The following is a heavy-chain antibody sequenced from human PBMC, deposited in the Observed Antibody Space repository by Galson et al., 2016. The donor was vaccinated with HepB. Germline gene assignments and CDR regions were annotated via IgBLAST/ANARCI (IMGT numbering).Heavy chain of an antibody. CDR3: AIKIGRDGYMGS. J-gene: IGHJ4*02. CDR2: ISAYNGNT. CDR1: GYTFTSYG. V-gene: IGHV1-18*01. Sequence: SVKVSCKASGYTFTSYGISWVRQAPGQGLEWMGWISAYNGNTNYAQKLQGRFTMTTDTSTSTAYMELKSLRSDDTAVYYCAIKIGRDGYMGSWGQGTLVTVSS. D-gene: IGHD5-24*01.